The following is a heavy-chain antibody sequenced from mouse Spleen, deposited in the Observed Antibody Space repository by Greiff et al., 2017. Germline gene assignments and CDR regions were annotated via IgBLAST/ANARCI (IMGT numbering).Heavy chain of an antibody. CDR2: IYPGDGDT. CDR3: ARPYYRYDGYFDV. V-gene: IGHV1-82*01. CDR1: GYAFSSSW. D-gene: IGHD2-14*01. J-gene: IGHJ1*01. Sequence: QVQLQQSGPELVKPGASVKISCKASGYAFSSSWMNWVKQRPGKGLEWIGRIYPGDGDTNYNGKFKGKATLTADKSSSTAYMQLSSLTSEDSAVYFCARPYYRYDGYFDVWGAGTTVTVSS.